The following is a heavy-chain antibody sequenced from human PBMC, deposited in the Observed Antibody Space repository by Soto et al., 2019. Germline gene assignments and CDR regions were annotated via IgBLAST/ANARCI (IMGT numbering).Heavy chain of an antibody. CDR2: INGGNGNT. J-gene: IGHJ6*02. CDR3: ASTRKGNSGYDYYVYGMDV. Sequence: QVQLVQSGAEVKKPGASVKVSCEASGYTFPNYAIHWVRQAPGQRLEWMGWINGGNGNTKYSQKFQGSVNITRDTSATTAYMELSSLKSEDTAVYYCASTRKGNSGYDYYVYGMDVWGQGTTVTVSS. D-gene: IGHD5-12*01. CDR1: GYTFPNYA. V-gene: IGHV1-3*01.